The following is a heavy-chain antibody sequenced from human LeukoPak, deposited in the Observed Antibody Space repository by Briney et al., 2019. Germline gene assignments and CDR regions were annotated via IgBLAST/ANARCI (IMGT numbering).Heavy chain of an antibody. V-gene: IGHV4-39*07. CDR1: GGSISSSSYY. CDR3: ARVGGITMIVVFISDAFDI. CDR2: IYYSGST. D-gene: IGHD3-22*01. Sequence: SETLSLTCTVSGGSISSSSYYWGWIRQPPGKGLEWIGSIYYSGSTYYNPSLKSRVTISVDTSKNQFSLKLSSVTAADTAVYYCARVGGITMIVVFISDAFDIWGQGTMVTVSS. J-gene: IGHJ3*02.